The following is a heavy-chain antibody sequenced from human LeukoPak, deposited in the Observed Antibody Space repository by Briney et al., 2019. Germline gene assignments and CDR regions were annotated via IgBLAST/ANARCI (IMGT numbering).Heavy chain of an antibody. V-gene: IGHV1-69*05. CDR3: ARTNRLAARPEYYFDY. CDR1: GGTFSSYA. D-gene: IGHD6-6*01. CDR2: IIPIFGTA. J-gene: IGHJ4*02. Sequence: ASVKVSCKASGGTFSSYAISWVRQAPGQGLEWMGGIIPIFGTANYAQKFQGRVTITTDESTSTAYMELSSLRSEDTAVYYCARTNRLAARPEYYFDYWGQGTLVTVSS.